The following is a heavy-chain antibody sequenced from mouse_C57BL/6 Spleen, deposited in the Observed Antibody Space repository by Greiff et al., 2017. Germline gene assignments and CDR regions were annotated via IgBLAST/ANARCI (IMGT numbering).Heavy chain of an antibody. CDR2: IYPGNSDT. J-gene: IGHJ2*01. Sequence: VQLQQSGTVLARPGASVKMSCKTSGYTFTSYWMHWVKQRPGQGLEWIGAIYPGNSDTSYNQKFKGKAKLTAVTSASTAYMELSSLTTEDSAVYYGARGDAGVDYVDYWGQGTTLTVSS. V-gene: IGHV1-5*01. D-gene: IGHD2-13*01. CDR3: ARGDAGVDYVDY. CDR1: GYTFTSYW.